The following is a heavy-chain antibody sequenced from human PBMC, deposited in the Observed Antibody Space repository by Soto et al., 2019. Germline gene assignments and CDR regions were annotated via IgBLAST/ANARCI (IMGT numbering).Heavy chain of an antibody. Sequence: EVQLVESGGGLVQPGGSLRLSCAASGFTISSNYMSWVRQAPGKGLEWVSVIYSGGSTYYADSVKGRFTSSRHNSKNTRYLQMHSLIPEDTAVYYCARDLAHFGSGMAVWGQGTTVTVSS. CDR2: IYSGGST. J-gene: IGHJ6*02. CDR3: ARDLAHFGSGMAV. CDR1: GFTISSNY. V-gene: IGHV3-53*04. D-gene: IGHD3-10*01.